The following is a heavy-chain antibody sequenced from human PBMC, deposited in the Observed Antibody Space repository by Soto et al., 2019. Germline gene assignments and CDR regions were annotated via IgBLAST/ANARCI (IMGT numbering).Heavy chain of an antibody. D-gene: IGHD3-10*01. Sequence: GGSLRLSCAASGFTFSSYSMNWVRQAPGKGLEWVSFISSSSSYIYYADSVKGRFTISRDNAKNSLYLQMNSLRAEDMAVYYCAKESVPLLCFGELGYFAYRGQRTPVTVSS. CDR3: AKESVPLLCFGELGYFAY. V-gene: IGHV3-21*01. CDR2: ISSSSSYI. J-gene: IGHJ4*02. CDR1: GFTFSSYS.